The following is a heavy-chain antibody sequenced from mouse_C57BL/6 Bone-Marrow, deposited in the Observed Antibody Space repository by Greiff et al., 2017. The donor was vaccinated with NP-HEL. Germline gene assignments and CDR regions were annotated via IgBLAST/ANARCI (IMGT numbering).Heavy chain of an antibody. CDR1: GFTFSDYY. J-gene: IGHJ4*01. V-gene: IGHV5-12*01. CDR2: ISNGGGST. D-gene: IGHD1-1*01. Sequence: EVKVEESGGGLVQPGGSLKLSCAASGFTFSDYYMYWVRQTPEKRLEWVAYISNGGGSTYYPDTVKGRFTISRDNAKNTLYLQMSRLKSEDTAMYYCARRPTVVEGYAMDYWGQGTSVTVSS. CDR3: ARRPTVVEGYAMDY.